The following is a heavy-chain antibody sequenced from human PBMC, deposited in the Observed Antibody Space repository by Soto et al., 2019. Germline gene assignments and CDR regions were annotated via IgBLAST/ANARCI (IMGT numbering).Heavy chain of an antibody. D-gene: IGHD2-21*01. Sequence: EVQLLESGGGLVQPGGSLRLSCAASGFSFSSYAMVWVRQAPGKGLEWVSVISARGGSSYFADSVKGRFTTARDNSKNLLSLEMNSMRAEDTATYFCAKGSLEYCASVDNWGQGTLVLVSS. CDR2: ISARGGSS. CDR1: GFSFSSYA. V-gene: IGHV3-23*01. CDR3: AKGSLEYCASVDN. J-gene: IGHJ4*02.